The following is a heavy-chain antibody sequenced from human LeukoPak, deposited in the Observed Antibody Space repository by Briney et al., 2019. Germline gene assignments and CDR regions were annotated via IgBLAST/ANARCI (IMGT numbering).Heavy chain of an antibody. V-gene: IGHV4-31*03. D-gene: IGHD4-23*01. CDR3: ARGRWDNTGSYFDY. Sequence: PSQTLSLTCTVSGGSISTGGYYWSWIRQHPGKGLEWIAYIYYSGSTYYNPSLKSRVTISVDTSKNQFSLKLSSVTAADTAVYYCARGRWDNTGSYFDYWGQGTLVTVSS. CDR1: GGSISTGGYY. CDR2: IYYSGST. J-gene: IGHJ4*02.